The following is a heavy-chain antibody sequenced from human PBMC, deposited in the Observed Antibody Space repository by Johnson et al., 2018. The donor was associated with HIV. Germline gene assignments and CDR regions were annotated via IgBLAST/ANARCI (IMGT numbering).Heavy chain of an antibody. V-gene: IGHV3-30*02. J-gene: IGHJ3*02. CDR2: IPYDGSNQ. CDR3: AKSPGKDYGGNSGGFDI. Sequence: QVQLVESGGGLVQPGGSLRLSCAASGFTFNSYGIHWVRQAPGKGLEWVAFIPYDGSNQLYADSVKGRFTISRDNSKNTLYLQMNSLRPEDTAMYYCAKSPGKDYGGNSGGFDIWGQGTMVTVSS. D-gene: IGHD4-23*01. CDR1: GFTFNSYG.